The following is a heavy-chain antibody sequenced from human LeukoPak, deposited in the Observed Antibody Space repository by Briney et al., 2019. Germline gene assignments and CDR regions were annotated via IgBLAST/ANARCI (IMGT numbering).Heavy chain of an antibody. D-gene: IGHD3-10*01. J-gene: IGHJ4*01. CDR1: GFTFSNYW. Sequence: GGSLRLSCAASGFTFSNYWMYWVRQAPGRGPLWVSRISGDGITTYYAGSVKGQFTISRDNAKNTLYLQMHSLRAEDSAVYYCARGFYGSGNSWGHGTLVTVSS. CDR3: ARGFYGSGNS. CDR2: ISGDGITT. V-gene: IGHV3-74*01.